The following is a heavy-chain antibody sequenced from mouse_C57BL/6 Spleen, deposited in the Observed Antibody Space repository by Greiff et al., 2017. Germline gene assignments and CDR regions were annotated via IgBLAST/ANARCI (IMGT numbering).Heavy chain of an antibody. Sequence: EVKVEESGPGLVKPSQSLSLTCSVTGYSITSGYYWNWIRQFPGNKLEWMGYISYDGSNNYNPSLKNRISITRDTSKNQFFLKLNSVTTEDTATYYCARGGTWAWFAYWGQGTLVTVSA. V-gene: IGHV3-6*01. CDR1: GYSITSGYY. CDR2: ISYDGSN. CDR3: ARGGTWAWFAY. D-gene: IGHD3-3*01. J-gene: IGHJ3*01.